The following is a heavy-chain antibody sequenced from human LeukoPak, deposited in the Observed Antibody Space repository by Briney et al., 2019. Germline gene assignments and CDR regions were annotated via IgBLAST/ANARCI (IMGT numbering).Heavy chain of an antibody. D-gene: IGHD7-27*01. V-gene: IGHV3-7*01. Sequence: GGSLRLSCAACGFTYNTYWMTWVRQAPGKGLEWVANIKQDGSEKYYVDSVKGRFTISRDNPKNSLYLQMNSLRAEDTALYYCVRPGPYWYFVLWGRGTLVTVSS. J-gene: IGHJ2*01. CDR3: VRPGPYWYFVL. CDR1: GFTYNTYW. CDR2: IKQDGSEK.